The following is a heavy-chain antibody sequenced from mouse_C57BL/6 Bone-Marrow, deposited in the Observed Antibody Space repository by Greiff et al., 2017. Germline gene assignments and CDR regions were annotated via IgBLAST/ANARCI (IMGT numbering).Heavy chain of an antibody. D-gene: IGHD2-3*01. CDR1: GYTFTSYW. CDR3: ARAGWLLRAWFAY. V-gene: IGHV1-69*01. Sequence: VQLQQPGAELVMPGASVKLSCKASGYTFTSYWMHWVKQRPGQGLEWIGEIDPSDSYTNYNQKFKGKSTLTVDKSSSTAYMQLSSLTSEDSAVSYCARAGWLLRAWFAYWGQGTLVTVSA. J-gene: IGHJ3*01. CDR2: IDPSDSYT.